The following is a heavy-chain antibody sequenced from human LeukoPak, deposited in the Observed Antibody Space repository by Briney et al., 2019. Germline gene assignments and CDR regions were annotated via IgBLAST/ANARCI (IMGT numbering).Heavy chain of an antibody. Sequence: SETLSLTCTVSGGSISSGGSYWSWIRQHPGKGLEWIGYIYYSGSTYYNPSLKSRVTISVDTSKNQFSLKLSSVTAADTAVYYCARVEYSSSRSRAFDIWGRGTMVTVSS. CDR3: ARVEYSSSRSRAFDI. J-gene: IGHJ3*02. CDR1: GGSISSGGSY. V-gene: IGHV4-31*03. D-gene: IGHD6-6*01. CDR2: IYYSGST.